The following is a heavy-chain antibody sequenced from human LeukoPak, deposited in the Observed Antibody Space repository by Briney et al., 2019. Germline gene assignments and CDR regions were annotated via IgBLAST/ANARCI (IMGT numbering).Heavy chain of an antibody. J-gene: IGHJ5*02. V-gene: IGHV1-46*01. CDR1: GYTFTSYY. D-gene: IGHD1-26*01. Sequence: GASVKVSFKASGYTFTSYYMHWVRQAPGQGLEWMGIINPSGGSTSYAQKFQGRVTMTRDTSTSTVYMELSSLRSEDTAVYYCAGVSGSYYVDPWGQGTLVTVSS. CDR2: INPSGGST. CDR3: AGVSGSYYVDP.